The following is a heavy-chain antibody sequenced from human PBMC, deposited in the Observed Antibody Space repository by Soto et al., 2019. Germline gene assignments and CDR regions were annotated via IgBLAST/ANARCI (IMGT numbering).Heavy chain of an antibody. J-gene: IGHJ5*02. CDR1: GGSISSRGYY. CDR2: IYYSGST. Sequence: QLQLQESGPGLVKPSETLSLTCTVSGGSISSRGYYWGWIRQPPGKGLEWIGTIYYSGSTYYNLSLKSRVTIPVDTSKNQFSLKLSSVTAAYPAVYYCATSNWFDPWGQGTLVTVSS. V-gene: IGHV4-39*01. CDR3: ATSNWFDP.